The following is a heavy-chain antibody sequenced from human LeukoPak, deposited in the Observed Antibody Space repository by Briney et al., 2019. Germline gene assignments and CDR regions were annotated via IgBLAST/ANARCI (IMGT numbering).Heavy chain of an antibody. CDR2: IIPILGIA. CDR3: ARVGVEGASCYDY. V-gene: IGHV1-69*04. Sequence: SVKVSCKASGGTFSSYAISWVRQAPGQGLEWMGRIIPILGIANYAQKFQGRVTITADKSTSTAYMELSSLRSEDTAVYYCARVGVEGASCYDYWGQGTLVTVSS. J-gene: IGHJ4*02. CDR1: GGTFSSYA. D-gene: IGHD2-2*01.